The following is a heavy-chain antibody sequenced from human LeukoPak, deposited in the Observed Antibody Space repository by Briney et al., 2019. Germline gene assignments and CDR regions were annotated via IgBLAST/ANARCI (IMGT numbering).Heavy chain of an antibody. D-gene: IGHD3-16*02. J-gene: IGHJ3*02. V-gene: IGHV3-30-3*01. CDR1: GFTFSGSA. CDR3: ARGGRGLSPPIDAFDI. CDR2: ISYDGSNE. Sequence: GGSLRLSCAASGFTFSGSAMHWVRQASGKGLEWIAVISYDGSNEYYADSVKGRFTISRDNSKNTLYLQMNSLRAEDTAVYYCARGGRGLSPPIDAFDIWGQGTMVTVSS.